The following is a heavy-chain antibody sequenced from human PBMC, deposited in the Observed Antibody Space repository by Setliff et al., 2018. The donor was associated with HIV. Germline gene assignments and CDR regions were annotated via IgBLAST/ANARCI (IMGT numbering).Heavy chain of an antibody. CDR3: AKRGYVSAWYDEPVQFYQHMDV. J-gene: IGHJ6*03. Sequence: LRLSCAASGFPFSNYAMSWVRQAPGKGLEWVSGISAGGGSTYYADSVKGRFTISRDNSKNTLYMQMNNLRAEDTAVYYCAKRGYVSAWYDEPVQFYQHMDVWGKGTTVTVS. CDR1: GFPFSNYA. CDR2: ISAGGGST. D-gene: IGHD6-19*01. V-gene: IGHV3-23*01.